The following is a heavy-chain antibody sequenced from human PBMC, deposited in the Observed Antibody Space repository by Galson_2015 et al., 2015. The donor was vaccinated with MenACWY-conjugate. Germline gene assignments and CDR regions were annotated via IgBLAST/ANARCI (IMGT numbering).Heavy chain of an antibody. J-gene: IGHJ6*02. CDR3: ARHPPGGRGMDV. Sequence: QSGAEVKKPGESLTISCKASGYNFITYWIGWVRQVPGKGLEWVGLISPIDSKTRYSPAFEGRVTISADNSITTAYLQWNSLQASDTAMYYCARHPPGGRGMDVWGQGTTFTVSS. CDR1: GYNFITYW. CDR2: ISPIDSKT. V-gene: IGHV5-51*01. D-gene: IGHD1-26*01.